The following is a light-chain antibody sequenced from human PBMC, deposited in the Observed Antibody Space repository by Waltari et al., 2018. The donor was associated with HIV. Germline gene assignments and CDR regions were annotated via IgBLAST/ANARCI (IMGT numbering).Light chain of an antibody. CDR1: SSHFGLYNF. J-gene: IGLJ2*01. CDR2: DVT. V-gene: IGLV2-14*03. Sequence: QSALTQPASVSGSPGQSVTISCTGTSSHFGLYNFVSWYQQYPGNVPKVIIYDVTILPSGVPHRFARSRSGNTASLTISGLQVDDEAVYYCSTHTTNDTLEFGGGTKLTVL. CDR3: STHTTNDTLE.